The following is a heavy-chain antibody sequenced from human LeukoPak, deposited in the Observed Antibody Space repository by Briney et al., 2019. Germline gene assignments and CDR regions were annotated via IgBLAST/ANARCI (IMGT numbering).Heavy chain of an antibody. J-gene: IGHJ4*02. V-gene: IGHV4-31*03. CDR1: GGSISSGGYY. D-gene: IGHD5-12*01. CDR3: ARGGMMVVATGFDY. Sequence: SETLSLTCTVSGGSISSGGYYWSWIRQHPGKGLEWIGYIYYSGSTYYNPSLKSRVTISVDTSKNQFSLKLSPVTAADTAVYYCARGGMMVVATGFDYWGQGTLVTVSS. CDR2: IYYSGST.